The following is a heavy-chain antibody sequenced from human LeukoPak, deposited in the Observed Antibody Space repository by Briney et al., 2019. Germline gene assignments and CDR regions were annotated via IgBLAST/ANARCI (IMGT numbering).Heavy chain of an antibody. CDR1: GFTFSSYS. V-gene: IGHV3-21*01. J-gene: IGHJ4*02. Sequence: GGSLRLSCAASGFTFSSYSMNWVRQAPGKGLEWVSSISSSSSYIYYADSVKGRFTISRDNAKNSLYLQMNSLRAEDTAVYYCARSYRYSSSWRHFDYWGQGTLVTVSS. CDR2: ISSSSSYI. D-gene: IGHD6-13*01. CDR3: ARSYRYSSSWRHFDY.